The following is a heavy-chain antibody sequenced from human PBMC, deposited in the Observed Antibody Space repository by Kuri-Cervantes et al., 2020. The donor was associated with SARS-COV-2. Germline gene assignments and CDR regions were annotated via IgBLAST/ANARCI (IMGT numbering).Heavy chain of an antibody. J-gene: IGHJ4*02. CDR3: ARGGGGSSCYFDY. D-gene: IGHD6-13*01. CDR1: GYSISSGYY. V-gene: IGHV4-38-2*01. CDR2: IYHSGST. Sequence: GSLRLSCAVSGYSISSGYYWGWIRQPPGKGLEWIGSIYHSGSTYYNPSLKSRVTISVDTSKNQFSLKLSSVTAADTAVYYCARGGGGSSCYFDYWGQGTLVTVSS.